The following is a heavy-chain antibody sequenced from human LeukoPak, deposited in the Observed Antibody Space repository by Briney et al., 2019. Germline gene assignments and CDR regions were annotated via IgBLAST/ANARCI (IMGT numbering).Heavy chain of an antibody. CDR1: GYTFTGYY. V-gene: IGHV1-2*06. CDR3: ARVRRSTVTTAWFDP. J-gene: IGHJ5*02. Sequence: GASVKVSCKASGYTFTGYYMHWVRQAPGQGLEWMGRINPNSGGTNYAQKFQGRVTMTRDTSIGTAYMELSRLRSDDTAVYYCARVRRSTVTTAWFDPWGQGTLVTVSS. CDR2: INPNSGGT. D-gene: IGHD4-17*01.